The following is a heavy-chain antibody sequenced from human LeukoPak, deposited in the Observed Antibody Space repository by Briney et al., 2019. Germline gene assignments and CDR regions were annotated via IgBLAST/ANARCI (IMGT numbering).Heavy chain of an antibody. CDR1: DGSISSYY. J-gene: IGHJ4*02. Sequence: SETLSLTCTVSDGSISSYYWNWIRQPPGKGLEWIGFIYDSGSTNYNPSLYSRLTISVDTSKNQFSLKLTSVTAADTAAYYCARDRRGYGSFDSWGQGTLVTVSS. CDR2: IYDSGST. CDR3: ARDRRGYGSFDS. D-gene: IGHD5-18*01. V-gene: IGHV4-59*01.